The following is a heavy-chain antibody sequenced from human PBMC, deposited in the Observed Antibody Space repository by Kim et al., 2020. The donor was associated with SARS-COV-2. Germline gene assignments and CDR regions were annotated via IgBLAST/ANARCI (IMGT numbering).Heavy chain of an antibody. V-gene: IGHV1-2*02. CDR1: GYTFTGYY. J-gene: IGHJ6*02. D-gene: IGHD6-19*01. CDR3: ARGGPAEAGPVGYYYYGMDV. Sequence: ASVKVSCKASGYTFTGYYMHWVRQAPGQGLEWMGWINPNSGGTNYAQKFQGRVTMTRDTSISTAYMELSRLRSDDTAVYYCARGGPAEAGPVGYYYYGMDVWGQGTTVTVSS. CDR2: INPNSGGT.